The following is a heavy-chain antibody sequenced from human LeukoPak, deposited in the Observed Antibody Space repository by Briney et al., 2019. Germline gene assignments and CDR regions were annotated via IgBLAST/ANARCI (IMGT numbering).Heavy chain of an antibody. CDR1: GYSISSGYY. J-gene: IGHJ6*03. Sequence: SETLSLTCAVSGYSISSGYYWGWIRQPPGKGLEWIGSIYHSGSTYYNPSLKSRVTISVDTSKNQFSLKLSSVTAADTAVYYCARHGCSGGSCYSRNGIYYYYYMDVWGKGTTVTVSS. D-gene: IGHD2-15*01. CDR3: ARHGCSGGSCYSRNGIYYYYYMDV. CDR2: IYHSGST. V-gene: IGHV4-38-2*01.